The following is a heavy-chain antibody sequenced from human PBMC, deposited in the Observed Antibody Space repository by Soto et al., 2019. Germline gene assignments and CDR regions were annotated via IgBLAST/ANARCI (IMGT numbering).Heavy chain of an antibody. CDR1: GFTFSDYY. CDR2: ITSGSTI. CDR3: ARTPYSSGVYDYYYVMDF. D-gene: IGHD6-19*01. V-gene: IGHV3-11*01. Sequence: QVQLVESGGGLVKPGGSLRLSCAASGFTFSDYYMSWIRQAPGKGLEWVSYITSGSTIYYADSLKGRFTISGDNAKNSLYLQMNSLSDEDTSVYYCARTPYSSGVYDYYYVMDFWCQGTTVTVSS. J-gene: IGHJ6*02.